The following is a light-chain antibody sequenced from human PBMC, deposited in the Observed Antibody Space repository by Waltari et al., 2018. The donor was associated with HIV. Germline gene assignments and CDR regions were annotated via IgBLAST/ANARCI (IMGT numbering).Light chain of an antibody. Sequence: NFVLTQPHSVSESPGKTVTISCARSSGTIASNPVQWYQQWPGSAPTPLIYEDTQRPPVVPDRFSGSIDSSSNSASLTIYELRTEDEADYYCQSYDNANPSIFGTGTRVTVL. J-gene: IGLJ1*01. CDR1: SGTIASNP. V-gene: IGLV6-57*03. CDR2: EDT. CDR3: QSYDNANPSI.